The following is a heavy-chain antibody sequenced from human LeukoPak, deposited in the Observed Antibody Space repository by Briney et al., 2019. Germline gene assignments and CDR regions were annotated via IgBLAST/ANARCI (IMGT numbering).Heavy chain of an antibody. Sequence: PSETLSPTCAVYGGSFSGYCWAWIRQPPGKGMEWIGEIIDTGSTNNNSSLKGRVTISVDTSKNQFSLSLDSVTAADTAVYYCARGLASGYPPIPFDYWGQGTLVTVSS. CDR2: IIDTGST. CDR1: GGSFSGYC. CDR3: ARGLASGYPPIPFDY. V-gene: IGHV4-34*12. J-gene: IGHJ4*02. D-gene: IGHD3-3*01.